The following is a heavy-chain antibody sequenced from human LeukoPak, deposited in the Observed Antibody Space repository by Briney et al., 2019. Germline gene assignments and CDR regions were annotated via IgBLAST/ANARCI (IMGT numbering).Heavy chain of an antibody. V-gene: IGHV3-23*01. D-gene: IGHD2-15*01. CDR3: AKDREDIVVVVAATNGIGYYFDY. CDR2: ISGSGGST. J-gene: IGHJ4*02. CDR1: GFTFSSYA. Sequence: GGSLRLSCAASGFTFSSYAMSWVRQAPGKGLEWVSAISGSGGSTYYADSVKGRFTISRDNSKNTLYLQMNSLRAEDTAVYYCAKDREDIVVVVAATNGIGYYFDYWGQGTLVTVSS.